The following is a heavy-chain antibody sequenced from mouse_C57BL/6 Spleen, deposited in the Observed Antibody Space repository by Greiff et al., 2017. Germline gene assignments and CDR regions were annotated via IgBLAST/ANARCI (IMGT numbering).Heavy chain of an antibody. CDR3: TTRGTTVEDY. CDR2: IDPSASYT. D-gene: IGHD1-1*01. CDR1: GYTFTSYW. Sequence: QVQLQQPGAELVKPGASVKLSCKASGYTFTSYWMQWVKQRPGQGLEWIGEIDPSASYTNYNQKFKGKATLTVDTSSSTAYMQLSSLTSEDSAVYYCTTRGTTVEDYWGQGTTLTVSS. V-gene: IGHV1-50*01. J-gene: IGHJ2*01.